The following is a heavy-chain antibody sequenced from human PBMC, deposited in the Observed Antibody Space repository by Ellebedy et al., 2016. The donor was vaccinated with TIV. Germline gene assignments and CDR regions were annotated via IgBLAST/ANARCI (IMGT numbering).Heavy chain of an antibody. V-gene: IGHV1-3*01. D-gene: IGHD5-12*01. CDR1: GYSFSDYA. J-gene: IGHJ4*02. CDR3: ASGEWLRFFDY. CDR2: INGGNGNT. Sequence: ASVKVSCKASGYSFSDYAMHWVRQVLGQRLEWMGWINGGNGNTKYSQKFQGRVTITRDTSASTAYMELSSLRSEDTAVYYCASGEWLRFFDYWGQGTLVTVSS.